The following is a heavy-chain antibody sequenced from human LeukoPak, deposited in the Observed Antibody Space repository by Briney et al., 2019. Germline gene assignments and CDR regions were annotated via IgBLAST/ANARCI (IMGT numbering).Heavy chain of an antibody. CDR2: IRSKANSYAT. D-gene: IGHD3-22*01. V-gene: IGHV3-73*01. J-gene: IGHJ4*02. CDR1: GFTFSGSA. CDR3: TSTYYYDSSGYYGFDY. Sequence: PGGSLRLSCAASGFTFSGSAMHWVRQASGKGLEWVGRIRSKANSYATAYAASVEGRFTISRDDSKNTAYLQMNSLKTEDTAVYYCTSTYYYDSSGYYGFDYWGQGTLVTVSS.